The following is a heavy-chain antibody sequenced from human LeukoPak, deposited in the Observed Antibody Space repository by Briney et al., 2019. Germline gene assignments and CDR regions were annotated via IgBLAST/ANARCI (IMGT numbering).Heavy chain of an antibody. J-gene: IGHJ4*02. CDR3: ARDTIGIGLRLGEYTDY. V-gene: IGHV4-39*07. D-gene: IGHD3-16*01. Sequence: SETLSLTCTVSGGSISSSSYFWGWIRQPPGKGLEWIGSIYYSGSTYYNPSLKSRVTISVDTSKNQFSLKLSSVTAADTAVYYCARDTIGIGLRLGEYTDYWGQGTLVTVSS. CDR2: IYYSGST. CDR1: GGSISSSSYF.